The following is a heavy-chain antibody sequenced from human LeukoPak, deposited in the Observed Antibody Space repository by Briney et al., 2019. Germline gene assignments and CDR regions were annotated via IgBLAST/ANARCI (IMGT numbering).Heavy chain of an antibody. Sequence: SETLSLTCTVSGGSISSYYWSWIRQPPGKGLEWIGYIYYSGSTNYNPSLKSRVTISVDTSKNQFSLKLSSVTAADTAVYYCARDRAVAYYYYYYGMDVWGQGTTVTVSS. V-gene: IGHV4-59*12. D-gene: IGHD6-19*01. CDR1: GGSISSYY. CDR3: ARDRAVAYYYYYYGMDV. J-gene: IGHJ6*02. CDR2: IYYSGST.